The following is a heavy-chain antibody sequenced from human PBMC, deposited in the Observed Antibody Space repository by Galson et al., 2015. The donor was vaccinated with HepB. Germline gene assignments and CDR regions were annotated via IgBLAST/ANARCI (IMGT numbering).Heavy chain of an antibody. D-gene: IGHD4-17*01. CDR3: ARTVWAGHGDDVRTHYLDY. V-gene: IGHV1-69*13. CDR2: IIPIFGTR. CDR1: GGGFSTYA. J-gene: IGHJ4*02. Sequence: SVKVSCKASGGGFSTYAISWVRQAPGQGLEWMGGIIPIFGTRKYAQRFQGRVMMTADESTTTAYMELSSLRSEDTAVYYCARTVWAGHGDDVRTHYLDYWGQGTLVTVSS.